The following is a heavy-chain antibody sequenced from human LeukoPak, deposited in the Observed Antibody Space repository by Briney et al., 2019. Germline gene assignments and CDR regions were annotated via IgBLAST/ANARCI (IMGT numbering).Heavy chain of an antibody. J-gene: IGHJ4*02. CDR1: GGSFSSSSYY. Sequence: SETLSLTCTVSGGSFSSSSYYWGWIRQPPGKGPEWIGTIYYGGSPYYNPSLKSRATISVRTSKNQFSLKLSSVTAADTAVYYCARHPGRMVSFDFWGQGALVTVSS. D-gene: IGHD2-8*01. V-gene: IGHV4-39*01. CDR3: ARHPGRMVSFDF. CDR2: IYYGGSP.